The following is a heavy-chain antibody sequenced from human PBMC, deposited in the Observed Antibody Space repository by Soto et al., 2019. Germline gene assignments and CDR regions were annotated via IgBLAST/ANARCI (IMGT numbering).Heavy chain of an antibody. CDR1: GGTFSSYT. D-gene: IGHD2-15*01. Sequence: QVQLVQSGAEVKKPGSSVKVSCKASGGTFSSYTISWVRQAPGQGLEWMGRIIPILGIANYAQKFQGRVTITADKSTSTGYMELSSLRTEDTAVYYCARDVNCSGGSCYAAYWFDPWGQGTLVTVSS. V-gene: IGHV1-69*08. CDR3: ARDVNCSGGSCYAAYWFDP. CDR2: IIPILGIA. J-gene: IGHJ5*02.